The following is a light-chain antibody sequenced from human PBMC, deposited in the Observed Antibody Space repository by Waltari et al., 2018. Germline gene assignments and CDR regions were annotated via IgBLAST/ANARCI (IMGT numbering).Light chain of an antibody. CDR1: SWPSIYA. J-gene: IGLJ3*02. Sequence: QLMLPQSPSASASLGASVNLPHTLCSWPSIYAIACPQQQPEKGPRYLMKVNSDGSQIKGDGLSDRFSGYRSGAGGYLTISSLQSEDEADYYCQTGGFGIWVFGGGTKRTVL. CDR2: VNSDGSQ. V-gene: IGLV4-69*01. CDR3: QTGGFGIWV.